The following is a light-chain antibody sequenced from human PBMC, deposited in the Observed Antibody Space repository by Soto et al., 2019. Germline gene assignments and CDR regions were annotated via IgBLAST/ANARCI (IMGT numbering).Light chain of an antibody. Sequence: EIVMTQSPATLSVSPGETATLSCRASQSVTYNLAWYQQKPGQGPRLLIYGAFTRATGIPARFSGSGSGTEFTLTICGRQSEDFAVYYCQQYKNWPPLTFGGGTKVEIK. V-gene: IGKV3-15*01. CDR3: QQYKNWPPLT. J-gene: IGKJ4*01. CDR1: QSVTYN. CDR2: GAF.